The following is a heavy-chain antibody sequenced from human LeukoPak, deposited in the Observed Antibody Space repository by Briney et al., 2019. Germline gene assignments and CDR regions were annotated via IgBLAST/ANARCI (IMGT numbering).Heavy chain of an antibody. CDR2: ISHDGSNN. Sequence: GGSLRLSCAASGFTFSSYAMHWVRQAPGKGLEWVVVISHDGSNNYYADSVKGRFTISRDNSKNTLYLQMNSLRAEDTAVYYCAGEDFLTGYYYFHYWGQGTLVTVSS. J-gene: IGHJ4*02. CDR3: AGEDFLTGYYYFHY. CDR1: GFTFSSYA. V-gene: IGHV3-30-3*01. D-gene: IGHD3-9*01.